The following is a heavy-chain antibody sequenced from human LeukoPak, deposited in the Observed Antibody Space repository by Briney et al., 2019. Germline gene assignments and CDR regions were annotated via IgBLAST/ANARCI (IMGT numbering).Heavy chain of an antibody. D-gene: IGHD3-16*02. CDR2: IYTSGST. CDR1: GGSISSYY. J-gene: IGHJ4*02. CDR3: ARGLYASPLDY. Sequence: SETLSLTCTGPGGSISSYYWSWIRQPPGKGLEWIGYIYTSGSTNYNPSLKSRVTISVDTSKNQFSLKLSSVTAAVTAVYYCARGLYASPLDYWGQGTLVTVSS. V-gene: IGHV4-4*09.